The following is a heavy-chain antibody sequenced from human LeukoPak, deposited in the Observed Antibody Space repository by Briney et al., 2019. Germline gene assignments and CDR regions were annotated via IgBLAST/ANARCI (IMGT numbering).Heavy chain of an antibody. V-gene: IGHV3-30*03. CDR1: GVTFSSYG. CDR2: ISSDGNDK. CDR3: TTKVIRGNSGDDYDD. Sequence: GGSLRLSCAASGVTFSSYGTHWVRQAPGKGLEWVALISSDGNDKLYGDSVKGRFTISGDDSKSTLYLQMNSLRAEDTAVYYCTTKVIRGNSGDDYDDWGQGTLVTVSS. D-gene: IGHD5-12*01. J-gene: IGHJ4*02.